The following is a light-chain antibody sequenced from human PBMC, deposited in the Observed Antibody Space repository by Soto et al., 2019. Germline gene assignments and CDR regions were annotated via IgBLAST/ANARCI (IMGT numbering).Light chain of an antibody. CDR3: QQYDRCPYT. Sequence: DIQMPQSPSTLSASVGDTVTITCRASQSLSYWLAWYQQKPGQAPKLLIHKASTLESVVPSRFSGSGSGTEFTLTISSLQPDDLATFYCQQYDRCPYTVGQGTKLEIK. CDR1: QSLSYW. V-gene: IGKV1-5*03. CDR2: KAS. J-gene: IGKJ2*01.